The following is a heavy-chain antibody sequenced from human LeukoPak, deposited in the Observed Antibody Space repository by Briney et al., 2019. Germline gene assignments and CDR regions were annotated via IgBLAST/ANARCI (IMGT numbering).Heavy chain of an antibody. Sequence: GGSLRLSCAASGFTFSSYGMHWVRQAPGKGLEWVAFIRYDGSNKYYADSVKGRFTISRDNSKNTLYLQMNSLRAEDTAVYYCAKGGGVIYYGSGSEIDYWGQGTLVTVSS. J-gene: IGHJ4*02. V-gene: IGHV3-30*02. D-gene: IGHD3-10*01. CDR2: IRYDGSNK. CDR1: GFTFSSYG. CDR3: AKGGGVIYYGSGSEIDY.